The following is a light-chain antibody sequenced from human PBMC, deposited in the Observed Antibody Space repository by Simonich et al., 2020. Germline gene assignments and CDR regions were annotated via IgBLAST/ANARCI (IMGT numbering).Light chain of an antibody. J-gene: IGKJ2*01. V-gene: IGKV2D-29*02. CDR1: QSLLHSNGKTY. CDR2: EVS. CDR3: MQSIQPMYT. Sequence: DIVMTQSPLSLPVTPGEPASISCRSSQSLLHSNGKTYLYWYLQKPGQSPQLLIYEVSNRVSGVPDRFSGSGSGTDFTLKISRVEAEDVGVYYCMQSIQPMYTFAQGTKLEIK.